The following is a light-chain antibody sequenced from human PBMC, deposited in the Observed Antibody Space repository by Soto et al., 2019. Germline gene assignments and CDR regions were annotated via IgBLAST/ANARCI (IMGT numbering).Light chain of an antibody. CDR3: QQYGGSLKWA. CDR1: QSIARSY. CDR2: ATS. J-gene: IGKJ1*01. Sequence: EIVLTQSPGTLSLSPGERATLSCRASQSIARSYLVWYQQRPGQAPRLLIYATSSRATGIPDRFSGSGSGTDFTLTNSRLEPEAFAVYYCQQYGGSLKWAFGQGTKVEIK. V-gene: IGKV3-20*01.